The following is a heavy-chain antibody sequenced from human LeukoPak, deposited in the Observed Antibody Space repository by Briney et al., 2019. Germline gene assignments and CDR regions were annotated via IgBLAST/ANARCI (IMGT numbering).Heavy chain of an antibody. Sequence: SETLSLTCTVSGGSISSYYWSWIRQPPGKGLEWIGYIYYSGSTNYNPSLKSRVTISVDTSKNQFSLKLSSVTAADTAVYYCARERDPEDDYSNYGGWFDPWGQGTLVTVSS. CDR3: ARERDPEDDYSNYGGWFDP. V-gene: IGHV4-59*01. CDR1: GGSISSYY. CDR2: IYYSGST. J-gene: IGHJ5*02. D-gene: IGHD4-11*01.